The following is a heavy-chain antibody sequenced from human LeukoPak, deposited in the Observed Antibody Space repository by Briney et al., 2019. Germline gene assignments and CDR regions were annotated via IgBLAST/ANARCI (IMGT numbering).Heavy chain of an antibody. CDR1: GFTLSSYG. CDR2: ISYEGSNK. CDR3: AKDLGGGSGCYDL. Sequence: GGSLRLSCAASGFTLSSYGVHGVRQAPGKGLECVAIISYEGSNKYYADSVQGRFTISRDNSKHTLYLQMNSLRAEATAVYYCAKDLGGGSGCYDLWGRGTLVTVSS. D-gene: IGHD6-19*01. J-gene: IGHJ2*01. V-gene: IGHV3-30*18.